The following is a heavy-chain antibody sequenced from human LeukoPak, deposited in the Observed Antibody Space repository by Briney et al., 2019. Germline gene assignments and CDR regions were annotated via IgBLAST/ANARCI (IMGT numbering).Heavy chain of an antibody. D-gene: IGHD4-17*01. Sequence: HTGGSLRLSCAASGSTFSSYGMHWVRQAPGKGLEWVAFIRYDGSYKYYADSVKGRFTISRDNAKNSLYLQMNSLRAEDTAVYYCARDWASNGDDYWGQGTLVTVSS. CDR1: GSTFSSYG. V-gene: IGHV3-30*02. J-gene: IGHJ4*02. CDR2: IRYDGSYK. CDR3: ARDWASNGDDY.